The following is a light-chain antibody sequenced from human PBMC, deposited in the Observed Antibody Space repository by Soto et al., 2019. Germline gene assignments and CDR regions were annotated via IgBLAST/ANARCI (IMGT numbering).Light chain of an antibody. CDR3: SSHTTSYTVDV. J-gene: IGLJ1*01. CDR2: EVS. Sequence: QSALTQPASVSGSPGQSITISCTGTASDVGTNNNASWYQQYPGKAPQLIIYEVSQRPSGISDRFFGSKSGDTASLTISGLQAEDEADYYCSSHTTSYTVDVFGTGTKVTAL. CDR1: ASDVGTNNN. V-gene: IGLV2-14*01.